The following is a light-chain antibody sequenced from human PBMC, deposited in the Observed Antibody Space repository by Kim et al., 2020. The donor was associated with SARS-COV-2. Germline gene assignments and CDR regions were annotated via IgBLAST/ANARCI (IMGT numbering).Light chain of an antibody. V-gene: IGKV3-20*01. J-gene: IGKJ1*01. CDR2: GAS. CDR1: QTISSSY. CDR3: HQFDKSPLT. Sequence: VLKQSPGTLSLSPGERATLSCRASQTISSSYLAWYQQKPGQAPRLLIYGASRRATDTPDRFSGSGSGTDFTLTISRLEPEDFTVYYCHQFDKSPLTFGQGTKVDI.